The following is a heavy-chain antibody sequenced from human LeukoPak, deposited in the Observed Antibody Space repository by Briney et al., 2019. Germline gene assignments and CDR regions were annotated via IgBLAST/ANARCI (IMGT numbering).Heavy chain of an antibody. CDR1: GYTFTGSY. D-gene: IGHD3-16*01. CDR2: ISPASGAT. Sequence: ASVKVSCKASGYTFTGSYMHWVRQAPGQGSEWIGWISPASGATKYAQNFQGRVTLTTDTSITTAYMELSSLTSDDTASYYCANEHGGWGQGTPVTVSS. J-gene: IGHJ4*02. V-gene: IGHV1-2*02. CDR3: ANEHGG.